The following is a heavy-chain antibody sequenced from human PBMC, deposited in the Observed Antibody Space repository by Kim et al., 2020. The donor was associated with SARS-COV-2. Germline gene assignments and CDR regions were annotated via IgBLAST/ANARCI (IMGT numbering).Heavy chain of an antibody. CDR2: IIPILGIA. CDR1: GGTFSSYA. CDR3: ARDRRYCSSTSCYYYFDY. Sequence: SVKVSCKASGGTFSSYAISWVRQAPGQGLEWMGRIIPILGIANYAQKFQGRVTITADKSTSTAYMEPSSLRSEDMAVYYCARDRRYCSSTSCYYYFDYWGQGTLVTVSS. V-gene: IGHV1-69*04. D-gene: IGHD2-2*01. J-gene: IGHJ4*02.